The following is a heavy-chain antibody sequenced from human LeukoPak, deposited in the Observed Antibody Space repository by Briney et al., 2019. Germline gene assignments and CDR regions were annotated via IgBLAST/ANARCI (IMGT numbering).Heavy chain of an antibody. CDR1: GFDFSSNW. CDR3: AKDLRVGATRFDY. D-gene: IGHD1-26*01. V-gene: IGHV3-74*01. CDR2: IKGDGIST. Sequence: GGSLRLSCAASGFDFSSNWMHWVRHAPGQGLVWVSRIKGDGISTNYADSVKGRFTISRDIAKNTLYLQMNSLRAEDTGVYYCAKDLRVGATRFDYWGQGTLVTVSS. J-gene: IGHJ4*02.